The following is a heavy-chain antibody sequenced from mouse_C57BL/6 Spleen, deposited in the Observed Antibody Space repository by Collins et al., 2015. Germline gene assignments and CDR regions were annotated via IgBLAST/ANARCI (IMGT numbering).Heavy chain of an antibody. Sequence: QVQLQQSGAELVRPGTSVKMSCKASGYTFTNYWIGWAKQRPGHGLEWIGEILPGSGRPNYNEKFKGKATFTADTSSNTSYMHLSSLTIEDSAIYYCARDGYYSSYFAYWGQGTLVTVSA. CDR3: ARDGYYSSYFAY. J-gene: IGHJ3*01. CDR2: ILPGSGRP. V-gene: IGHV1-63*01. D-gene: IGHD2-3*01. CDR1: GYTFTNYW.